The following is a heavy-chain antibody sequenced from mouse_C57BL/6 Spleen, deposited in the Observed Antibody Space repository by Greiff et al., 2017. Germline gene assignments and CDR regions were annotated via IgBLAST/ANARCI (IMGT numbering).Heavy chain of an antibody. CDR2: IDPSDSYT. CDR1: GYTFTSYW. Sequence: QVQLQQPGAELVKPGASVKLSCKASGYTFTSYWMQWVKQRPGQGLEWIGEIDPSDSYTNYNQKFKGKATLTVDTSSSTAYMQLSSLTSEDSAVYYCARLSIYRYAMDYWGQGTSVTVSS. J-gene: IGHJ4*01. V-gene: IGHV1-50*01. D-gene: IGHD2-1*01. CDR3: ARLSIYRYAMDY.